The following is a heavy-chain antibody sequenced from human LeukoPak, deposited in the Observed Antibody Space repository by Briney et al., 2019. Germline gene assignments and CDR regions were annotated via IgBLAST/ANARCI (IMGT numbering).Heavy chain of an antibody. Sequence: GASVKVSCKASGYTFTSYYMHWVRQAPGQGLEWMGIINPSDDSTIYAQKFQGRVTVTRETSTSTVYMELSSLRSEDTAVYFCARAWRYTDWFDPWGQGTLVTVSS. J-gene: IGHJ5*02. CDR1: GYTFTSYY. CDR2: INPSDDST. D-gene: IGHD1-14*01. CDR3: ARAWRYTDWFDP. V-gene: IGHV1-46*01.